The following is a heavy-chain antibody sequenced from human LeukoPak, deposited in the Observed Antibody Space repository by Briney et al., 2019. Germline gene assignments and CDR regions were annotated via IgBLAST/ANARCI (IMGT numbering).Heavy chain of an antibody. CDR1: GYSISSGYY. D-gene: IGHD3-10*01. CDR3: ARGYYGSGSYFFDY. Sequence: SETLSLTCTVSGYSISSGYYWGWIRQPPGKGLEWIGGIYHSGSTYYNPSLKSRVTISLDTSKNQFSLKLSSVTAADTAVYYCARGYYGSGSYFFDYWGQGTLVTVSS. V-gene: IGHV4-38-2*02. CDR2: IYHSGST. J-gene: IGHJ4*02.